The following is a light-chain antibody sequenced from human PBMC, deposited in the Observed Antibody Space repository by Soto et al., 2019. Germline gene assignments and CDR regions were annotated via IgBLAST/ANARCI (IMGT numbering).Light chain of an antibody. CDR3: QQYNSYSWT. J-gene: IGKJ1*01. Sequence: DIQMTQSPSTLSASVGERVTITCRASQNINSWLAWYQQKPGSAPKVLIYDASSLESGVPSRFSGSRSETEFTLTISSLQPDDFATYYCQQYNSYSWTFGQGTKVDNK. CDR1: QNINSW. V-gene: IGKV1-5*01. CDR2: DAS.